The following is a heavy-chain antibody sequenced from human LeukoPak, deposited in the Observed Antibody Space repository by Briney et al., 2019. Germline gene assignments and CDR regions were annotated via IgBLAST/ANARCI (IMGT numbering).Heavy chain of an antibody. CDR1: GGTFISYA. D-gene: IGHD2-2*01. CDR3: ARAGTPVVPAATNYYYYYMDV. J-gene: IGHJ6*03. Sequence: GSSVKVSCKASGGTFISYAISWVRQAPGQGLEWMGGIIPIFGTANYAQKFQGRVTITTDESTSTAYMELSSLRSEDTAVYYCARAGTPVVPAATNYYYYYMDVWGKGTTVTVSS. V-gene: IGHV1-69*05. CDR2: IIPIFGTA.